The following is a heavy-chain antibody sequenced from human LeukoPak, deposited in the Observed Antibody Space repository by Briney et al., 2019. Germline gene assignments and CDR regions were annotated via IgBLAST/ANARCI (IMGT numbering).Heavy chain of an antibody. CDR1: GGSISSGGYY. V-gene: IGHV4-31*03. Sequence: SETLSLTCTVSGGSISSGGYYWSWIRQPPGKGLEWIGYIYYSGSTYYNPSLKSRVTISVDTSKNQFSLKLSSVTAADTAVYYCARAPGRMVATFGYFDYWGQGTLVTVSS. D-gene: IGHD5-12*01. J-gene: IGHJ4*02. CDR2: IYYSGST. CDR3: ARAPGRMVATFGYFDY.